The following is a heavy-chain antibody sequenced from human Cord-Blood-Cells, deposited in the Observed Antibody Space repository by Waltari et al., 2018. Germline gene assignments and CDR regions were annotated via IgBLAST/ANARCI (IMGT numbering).Heavy chain of an antibody. CDR2: IYYSGRT. Sequence: QLQLQESGPGLVKPSETLSLTCTVSGGSISSSSYYWGWIRQPPGKGLEWIGSIYYSGRTYYNPSLKSRVTISVDTSKNQFSLKLSSVTAADTAVYYCARQVATILFDYWGQGTLVTVSS. CDR1: GGSISSSSYY. J-gene: IGHJ4*02. V-gene: IGHV4-39*01. D-gene: IGHD5-12*01. CDR3: ARQVATILFDY.